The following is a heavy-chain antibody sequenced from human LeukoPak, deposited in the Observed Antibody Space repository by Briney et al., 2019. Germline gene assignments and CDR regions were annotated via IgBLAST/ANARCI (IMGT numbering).Heavy chain of an antibody. V-gene: IGHV3-21*01. CDR3: ARVRSGSYLDVGY. J-gene: IGHJ4*02. CDR1: GFTFNTYS. D-gene: IGHD1-26*01. CDR2: ISSSSSYI. Sequence: GGSLRLSCAASGFTFNTYSMNWVRQAPGKGLERVSSISSSSSYIYYADSVKGRFTISRDNAKNSLYLQMNSLRAEDTAVYYCARVRSGSYLDVGYWGQGTLVTVSS.